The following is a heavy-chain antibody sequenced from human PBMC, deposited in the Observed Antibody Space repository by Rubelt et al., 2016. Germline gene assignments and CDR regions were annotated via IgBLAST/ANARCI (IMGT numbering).Heavy chain of an antibody. J-gene: IGHJ4*02. Sequence: QVRLVQSGAEVTKPGASVKISCKASGYTFNIYAIHWVRQTPGQRLEWLGWVNTDNGQTKYSQKLRDRVTFTRDTSASTAYMELRSLISEDTALYYCARDLGWKSGYFDFWGQGALVTVSS. V-gene: IGHV1-3*04. CDR2: VNTDNGQT. CDR1: GYTFNIYA. D-gene: IGHD3-3*01. CDR3: ARDLGWKSGYFDF.